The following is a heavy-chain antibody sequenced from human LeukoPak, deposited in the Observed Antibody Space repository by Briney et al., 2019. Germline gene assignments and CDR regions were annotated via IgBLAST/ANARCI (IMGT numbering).Heavy chain of an antibody. D-gene: IGHD4-17*01. Sequence: SVKVSCKASGGTFSSYAISWGRQAPGQGLEWMGGIIPIFGTANYAQKFQGRVTITPDESTSTAYMEMSSLRSEDTDVYYCARGPGDPNYYYYYMDVWGKGTTVT. J-gene: IGHJ6*03. CDR2: IIPIFGTA. CDR3: ARGPGDPNYYYYYMDV. CDR1: GGTFSSYA. V-gene: IGHV1-69*13.